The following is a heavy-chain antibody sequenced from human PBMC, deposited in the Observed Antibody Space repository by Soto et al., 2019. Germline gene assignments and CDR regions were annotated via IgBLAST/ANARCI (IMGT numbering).Heavy chain of an antibody. D-gene: IGHD2-21*02. CDR3: ARPRPYCGGDCPDS. CDR2: INSDGSST. V-gene: IGHV3-74*01. J-gene: IGHJ4*02. CDR1: GFTFSSYW. Sequence: EVQLVESGGGLVQPGGSLRLSCAASGFTFSSYWMHWVRQAPGKGLVWVSRINSDGSSTSYADSVKGRFTISRDNAKNTLYLQMNSLRAQDTAVYYCARPRPYCGGDCPDSWGQGTLVTVSS.